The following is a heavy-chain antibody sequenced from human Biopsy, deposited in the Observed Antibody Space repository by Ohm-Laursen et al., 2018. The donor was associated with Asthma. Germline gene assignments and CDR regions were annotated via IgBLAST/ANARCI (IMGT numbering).Heavy chain of an antibody. CDR3: AREAYDILTGYYGGGGMDV. CDR1: GYTFISYA. Sequence: GASVKVSCKASGYTFISYAIHWVRQAPGQRLEWMGGIIPIYGTTHTAQKFQGRVTITADESTSTAYMELTSLRTEDTAVYYCAREAYDILTGYYGGGGMDVWGQGTTVTVSS. V-gene: IGHV1-69*13. J-gene: IGHJ6*02. CDR2: IIPIYGTT. D-gene: IGHD3-9*01.